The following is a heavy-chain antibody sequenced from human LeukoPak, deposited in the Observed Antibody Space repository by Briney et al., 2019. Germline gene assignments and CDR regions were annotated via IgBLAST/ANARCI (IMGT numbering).Heavy chain of an antibody. Sequence: SVKVSCKASGGTFSSYAINWVRQAPGQGLEWMGRIIPIFGTANYAQKFQGRVTITADESTSTAYMELSSLRSEDTAVYYCARDSGVGATGTTFDYWGQGTLVTVSS. CDR2: IIPIFGTA. V-gene: IGHV1-69*13. CDR1: GGTFSSYA. J-gene: IGHJ4*02. D-gene: IGHD1-26*01. CDR3: ARDSGVGATGTTFDY.